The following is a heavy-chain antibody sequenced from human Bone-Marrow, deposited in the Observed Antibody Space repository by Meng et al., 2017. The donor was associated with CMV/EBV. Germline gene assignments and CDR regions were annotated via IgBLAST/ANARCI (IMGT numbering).Heavy chain of an antibody. CDR2: IYYSGST. J-gene: IGHJ3*02. CDR1: GGSISSGDYY. Sequence: SETLSLTCTVSGGSISSGDYYWSWIRQPPGKGLEWIGYIYYSGSTYYNPSLKSRVTISVDTSKNQFSLKLSSVTAADTAVYYCAREGRILEAFDMWGQGTVVTVSS. D-gene: IGHD3-9*01. CDR3: AREGRILEAFDM. V-gene: IGHV4-30-4*08.